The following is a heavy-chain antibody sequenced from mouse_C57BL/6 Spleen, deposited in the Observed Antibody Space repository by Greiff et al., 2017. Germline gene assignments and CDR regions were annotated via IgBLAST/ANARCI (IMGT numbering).Heavy chain of an antibody. CDR1: GYTFTDYY. Sequence: EVQLQQSGPELVKPGASVKISCKASGYTFTDYYMNWVKQSHGKSLEWIGDINPNNGGTSYNQKFKGKATLTVDKSSSTAYMELRSLTSEDSAVYYCANYYYGSSYAMDYWGQGTSVTVSS. J-gene: IGHJ4*01. CDR2: INPNNGGT. CDR3: ANYYYGSSYAMDY. V-gene: IGHV1-26*01. D-gene: IGHD1-1*01.